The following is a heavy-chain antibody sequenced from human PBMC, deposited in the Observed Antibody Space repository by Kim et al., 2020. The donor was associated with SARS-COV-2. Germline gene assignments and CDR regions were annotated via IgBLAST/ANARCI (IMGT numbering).Heavy chain of an antibody. J-gene: IGHJ3*02. CDR2: ITSSSGTI. V-gene: IGHV3-48*02. CDR3: ARDSGSSWYGGIAFDI. Sequence: GGSLRLSCAASGFSFSTYSMNWVRQAPGKGLEWLSFITSSSGTIYYAGSVKGRFTISRDNAKNSLYLQVNSLRDDDTAMYYCARDSGSSWYGGIAFDIWGQGTMVTVSS. CDR1: GFSFSTYS. D-gene: IGHD6-13*01.